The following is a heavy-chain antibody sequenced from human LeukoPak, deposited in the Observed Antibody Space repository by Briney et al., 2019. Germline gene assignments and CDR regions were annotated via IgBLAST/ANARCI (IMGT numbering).Heavy chain of an antibody. V-gene: IGHV5-51*01. CDR3: AIGPLLRYFDY. CDR1: GYSFTTYW. CDR2: IHPGDSDV. J-gene: IGHJ4*02. D-gene: IGHD2-15*01. Sequence: GKSLKISCKGSGYSFTTYWIGWVRQMPGKGLEWMGIIHPGDSDVRYNPSFQGQVTISADKSSTAYLQWSSLKASDSAMYYCAIGPLLRYFDYWGQGTLVTVSS.